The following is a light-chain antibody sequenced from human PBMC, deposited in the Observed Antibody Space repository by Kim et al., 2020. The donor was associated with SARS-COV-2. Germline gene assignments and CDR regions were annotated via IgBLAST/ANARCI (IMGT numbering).Light chain of an antibody. CDR3: QVWDSNSDHPV. CDR2: YDS. J-gene: IGLJ2*01. V-gene: IGLV3-21*04. CDR1: DIGSKS. Sequence: SYELTQPPSVSVAPGQTATITCGGDDIGSKSVHWHQQRPGRAPLLVMYYDSDRPSGIPERFSGSNSGNTATLSISRVEAGDEGDYYCQVWDSNSDHPVFGGGTQLTVL.